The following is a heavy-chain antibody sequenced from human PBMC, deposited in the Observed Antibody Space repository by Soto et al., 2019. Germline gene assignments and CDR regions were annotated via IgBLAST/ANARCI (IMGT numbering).Heavy chain of an antibody. J-gene: IGHJ5*02. CDR1: GFTFRSSA. CDR2: ISGGGDST. Sequence: GGSLRLSCAASGFTFRSSAMSWVRQAPGKGLEWVPTISGGGDSTSYADSVKGRFTISRDNSDNTMYLHMKSLRAEDTALYYCAKCPIVAGTPIWFDPWGQGTLVTVSS. D-gene: IGHD2-15*01. V-gene: IGHV3-23*01. CDR3: AKCPIVAGTPIWFDP.